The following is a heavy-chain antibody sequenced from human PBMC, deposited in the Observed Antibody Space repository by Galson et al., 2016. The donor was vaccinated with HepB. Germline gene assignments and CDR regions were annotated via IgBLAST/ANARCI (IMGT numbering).Heavy chain of an antibody. J-gene: IGHJ5*01. Sequence: SLRLSCAASGFTFDDYAMHWVRQPPGKGLEWVSSISWNSGSVAYADYVKGRFTISRDNAKNSLSLQMNSLRADDTALYYCAKDIWKYQLLTRAWFDSWGQGTLVTVSS. V-gene: IGHV3-9*01. CDR3: AKDIWKYQLLTRAWFDS. CDR1: GFTFDDYA. CDR2: ISWNSGSV. D-gene: IGHD2-2*01.